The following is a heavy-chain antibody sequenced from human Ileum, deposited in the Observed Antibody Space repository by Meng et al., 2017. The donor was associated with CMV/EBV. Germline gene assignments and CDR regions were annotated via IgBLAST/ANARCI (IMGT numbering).Heavy chain of an antibody. V-gene: IGHV3-48*03. Sequence: SCAASGFTFSSYEMNWVRQAPGKGLEWVSYISSSGSTIYYADSVKGRFTISRDNAKNSLYLQMNSLRAEDTAVYYCARERITIFGVVTRYYYYGMDVWGQGTTVTVSS. D-gene: IGHD3-3*01. CDR1: GFTFSSYE. CDR3: ARERITIFGVVTRYYYYGMDV. J-gene: IGHJ6*02. CDR2: ISSSGSTI.